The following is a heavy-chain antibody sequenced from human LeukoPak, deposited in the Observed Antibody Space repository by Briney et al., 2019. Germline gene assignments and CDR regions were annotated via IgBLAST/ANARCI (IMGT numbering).Heavy chain of an antibody. J-gene: IGHJ5*02. CDR2: INPNSGGT. CDR3: ARGRSSSWYNWFDP. D-gene: IGHD6-13*01. Sequence: ASVKVSCKASGYTSTDYYINWVRQAPGQGLEWMGWINPNSGGTNYALKFQGRVTMTRDTSIRTAYMELSRLRSDDTAVYYCARGRSSSWYNWFDPWGQGTLVTVSS. V-gene: IGHV1-2*02. CDR1: GYTSTDYY.